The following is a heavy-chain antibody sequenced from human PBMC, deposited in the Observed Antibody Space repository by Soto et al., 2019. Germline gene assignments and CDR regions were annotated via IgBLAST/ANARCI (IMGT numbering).Heavy chain of an antibody. CDR1: GYTFTSYA. J-gene: IGHJ4*02. CDR2: INAGNGNT. V-gene: IGHV1-3*01. CDR3: ARAQTYYYDSSGYQGFDY. Sequence: ASVKVSCKASGYTFTSYAMHWVRQAPGQRLEWMGWINAGNGNTKYSQKFQGRVTITRDTSASTAYMELSSLRSEDTAVYYCARAQTYYYDSSGYQGFDYWGQGTLVTAPQ. D-gene: IGHD3-22*01.